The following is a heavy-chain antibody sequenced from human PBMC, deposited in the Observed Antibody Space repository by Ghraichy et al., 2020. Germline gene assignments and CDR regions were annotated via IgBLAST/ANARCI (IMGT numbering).Heavy chain of an antibody. CDR2: INDRGSA. Sequence: SETLSLTCAVYGGSFNGHYWSWIRQPPGKGLEWIGGINDRGSANYSPSRKSRVTISVDASKSQFSLKLSSVTAADTAMYYCAREGFGYLKPCDSDAYDIWGQGTMVTVSS. D-gene: IGHD3-10*01. V-gene: IGHV4-34*01. CDR3: AREGFGYLKPCDSDAYDI. CDR1: GGSFNGHY. J-gene: IGHJ3*02.